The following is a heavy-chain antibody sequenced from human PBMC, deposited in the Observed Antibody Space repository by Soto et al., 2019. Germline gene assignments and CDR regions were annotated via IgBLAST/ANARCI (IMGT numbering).Heavy chain of an antibody. V-gene: IGHV4-59*01. CDR1: GGSINSYY. D-gene: IGHD1-26*01. CDR3: ARRYGSAFDI. CDR2: IYYSGST. J-gene: IGHJ3*02. Sequence: SETLSLTCTVSGGSINSYYWSWIRQPPGKGLEWIGYIYYSGSTNYNPSLKSRVTISVDTSKNQFSLKLSSVTAADTAVYYCARRYGSAFDIWGQRTMVTVSS.